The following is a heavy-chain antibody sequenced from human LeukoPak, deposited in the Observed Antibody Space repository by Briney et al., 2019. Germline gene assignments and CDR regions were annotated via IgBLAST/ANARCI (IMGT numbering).Heavy chain of an antibody. V-gene: IGHV1-18*01. CDR2: IAAHSGKT. Sequence: ASVKVSFKTSGYTFFTYGITWVRQAPGQGLEWMGWIAAHSGKTKYAQKFQGRVTMTTDTSTSTAYMELRSLRSDDTAMYYCAREGAGILVAPAATYLDYWGQGTPLTVSS. CDR1: GYTFFTYG. CDR3: AREGAGILVAPAATYLDY. J-gene: IGHJ4*02. D-gene: IGHD2-2*01.